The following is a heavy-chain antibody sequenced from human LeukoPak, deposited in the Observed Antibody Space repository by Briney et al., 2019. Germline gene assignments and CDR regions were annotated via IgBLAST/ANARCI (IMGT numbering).Heavy chain of an antibody. V-gene: IGHV4-34*01. J-gene: IGHJ6*02. CDR3: ARRDFWSGYPRDYYYYYGMDV. CDR2: INHSGST. D-gene: IGHD3-3*01. Sequence: KPSETLSLTCAVYGGSFSGYYWSWIRQPPGKGLGWIGEINHSGSTNYNPSLKSRVTISVDTSKNQFSLKLSSVTAADTAVYYCARRDFWSGYPRDYYYYYGMDVWGQGTTVTVSS. CDR1: GGSFSGYY.